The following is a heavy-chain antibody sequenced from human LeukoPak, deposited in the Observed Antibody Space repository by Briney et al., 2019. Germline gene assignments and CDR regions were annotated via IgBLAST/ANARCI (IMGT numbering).Heavy chain of an antibody. J-gene: IGHJ4*02. Sequence: GASVKVSCKASGYTFSSYHIHWVRQAPGQGLEWMGKINPSFNPGVDVTSYAQKFQGRVTKTRDTSTNTVYMELSSLRSEDTAVYYCARAWEPIAGYYFDYWGQGTLVTVSS. D-gene: IGHD1-26*01. CDR2: INPSFNPGVDVT. CDR3: ARAWEPIAGYYFDY. CDR1: GYTFSSYH. V-gene: IGHV1-46*01.